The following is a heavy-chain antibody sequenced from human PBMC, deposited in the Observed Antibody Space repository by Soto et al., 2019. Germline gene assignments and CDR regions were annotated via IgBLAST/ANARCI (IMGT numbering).Heavy chain of an antibody. D-gene: IGHD1-1*01. J-gene: IGHJ5*02. Sequence: SETLSLNCTFHVGPFSVYYWIWVRQAPGKGLEWIGEISQSEGMKYNPSLKSRAAISEDTSKTQFSLKLTSLTAADTAVYYCARGVRRGRVGNWFNPWGQGTLFTVSS. V-gene: IGHV4-34*01. CDR2: ISQSEGM. CDR1: VGPFSVYY. CDR3: ARGVRRGRVGNWFNP.